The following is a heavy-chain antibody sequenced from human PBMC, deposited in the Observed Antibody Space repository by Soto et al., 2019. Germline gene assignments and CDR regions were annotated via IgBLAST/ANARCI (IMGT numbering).Heavy chain of an antibody. CDR2: INAGNGST. Sequence: ASVKVSCKASGYTFTSYAMHWVRQAPGQRLEWMGWINAGNGSTKYSQKFQGRVTITRDTSASTAYMELSSLRSEDTAVYYCAIYYDSSGYYSGFDYWGQGTLVTVSS. J-gene: IGHJ4*02. V-gene: IGHV1-3*01. CDR1: GYTFTSYA. CDR3: AIYYDSSGYYSGFDY. D-gene: IGHD3-22*01.